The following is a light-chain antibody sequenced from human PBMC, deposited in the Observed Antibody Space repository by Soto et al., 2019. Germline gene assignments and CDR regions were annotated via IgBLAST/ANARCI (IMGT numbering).Light chain of an antibody. CDR3: CSYVGSSTLV. V-gene: IGLV2-23*02. CDR2: EVS. J-gene: IGLJ3*02. Sequence: QSVLTQPASVSGSPGQSITISCTGTSSDVGSYNLVSWYQQHPGKAPKLMISEVSKRPSGVSNRFSGSKSGNTASLTISGLQAEDEADYYCCSYVGSSTLVFGGGTKLTVL. CDR1: SSDVGSYNL.